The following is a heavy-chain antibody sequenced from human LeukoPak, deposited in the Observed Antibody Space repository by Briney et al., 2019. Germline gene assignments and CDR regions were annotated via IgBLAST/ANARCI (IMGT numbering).Heavy chain of an antibody. Sequence: SETLSLTCAVYGGSFSLYHWSWIRQSPGKGLGWIGEVNRWGSTNYNPSLESRVTISVDRSKNQFSLNLRSLTAADTAVYYCATDSQSSVYYFWGQGALVTVSS. J-gene: IGHJ4*02. V-gene: IGHV4-34*01. CDR2: VNRWGST. D-gene: IGHD6-25*01. CDR3: ATDSQSSVYYF. CDR1: GGSFSLYH.